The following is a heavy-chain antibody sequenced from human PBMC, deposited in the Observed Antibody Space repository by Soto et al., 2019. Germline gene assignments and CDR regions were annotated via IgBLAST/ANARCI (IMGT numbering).Heavy chain of an antibody. CDR1: GFFISSGNY. CDR2: IFHGGNT. D-gene: IGHD2-15*01. J-gene: IGHJ3*01. CDR3: ARARWYDAFDV. V-gene: IGHV4-38-2*01. Sequence: SETLSLTCAVSGFFISSGNYWGWIRKPPGKGLEWIGSIFHGGNTYYNPSLRSRVTISVGMSKNQFSLKLNSVTAADTAVYYCARARWYDAFDVWGQGTVVTVSS.